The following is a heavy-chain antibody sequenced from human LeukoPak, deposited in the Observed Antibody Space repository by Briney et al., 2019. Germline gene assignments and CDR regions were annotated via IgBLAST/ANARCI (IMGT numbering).Heavy chain of an antibody. D-gene: IGHD3-10*01. Sequence: ASVKVSCKASGGTFSSYAISWVRQAPGQGLEWMGRIIPIFGTASYAQKFQGRVTITTDESTSTAYMELSSLRSEDTAVYYCARGYYGSGAVDYWGQGTLVTVSS. CDR2: IIPIFGTA. CDR3: ARGYYGSGAVDY. CDR1: GGTFSSYA. J-gene: IGHJ4*02. V-gene: IGHV1-69*05.